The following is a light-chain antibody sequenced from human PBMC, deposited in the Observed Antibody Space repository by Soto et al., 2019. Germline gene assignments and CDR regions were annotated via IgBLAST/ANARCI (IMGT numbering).Light chain of an antibody. CDR2: DVN. V-gene: IGLV2-14*03. CDR1: SSNVGGYNS. J-gene: IGLJ2*01. CDR3: SSDRGTVL. Sequence: QSALTQPASVSGSPGQSITISCTGTSSNVGGYNSVSWYQLHPGKAPKLMIYDVNNRPSGVSNRFSGSKSGNTASLIISGLQAEDEADYYCSSDRGTVLFGGGTKLTVL.